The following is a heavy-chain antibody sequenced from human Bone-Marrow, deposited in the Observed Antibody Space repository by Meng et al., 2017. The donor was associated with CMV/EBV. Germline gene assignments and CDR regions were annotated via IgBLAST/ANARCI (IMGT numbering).Heavy chain of an antibody. CDR2: ISYDGSNK. Sequence: GGSLRLSCAASGFTFSSYAMHWVRQAPGKGLEWVAVISYDGSNKYYADSVKGRFTISRDNSKNTLYLQMNSLRAEDTAVYYCARELTGFDYWGQGTLVTVPS. CDR1: GFTFSSYA. V-gene: IGHV3-30-3*01. J-gene: IGHJ4*02. CDR3: ARELTGFDY. D-gene: IGHD3-9*01.